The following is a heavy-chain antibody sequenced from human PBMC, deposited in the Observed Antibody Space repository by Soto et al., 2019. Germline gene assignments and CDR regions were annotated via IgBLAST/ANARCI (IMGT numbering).Heavy chain of an antibody. V-gene: IGHV3-21*04. CDR1: GFTFISYS. J-gene: IGHJ4*02. D-gene: IGHD2-2*01. CDR2: ISSSSSYI. Sequence: GGSLILSCAASGFTFISYSMNWVRQAPGKGLEWVSSISSSSSYIYYADSVKGRFTISRDNAKNSLYLQMNSLRAEDTAVYYCARVPDLNYCSRTSCLYYFDYWGQGALVTVSS. CDR3: ARVPDLNYCSRTSCLYYFDY.